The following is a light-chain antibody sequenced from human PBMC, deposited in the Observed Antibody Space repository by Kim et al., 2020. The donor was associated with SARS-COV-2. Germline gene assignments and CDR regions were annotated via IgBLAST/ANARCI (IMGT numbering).Light chain of an antibody. CDR3: QHYGSSPGT. CDR1: QSVSRSY. J-gene: IGKJ1*01. V-gene: IGKV3-20*01. CDR2: GAS. Sequence: EIVLTQSPGTLSLSPGERATLSCRASQSVSRSYLAWYQQKPGQAPRLLIYGASSRATGIPDRFSGSGSGTDFTLTISRLEPEDFAVYYCQHYGSSPGTFGQGTKVDIK.